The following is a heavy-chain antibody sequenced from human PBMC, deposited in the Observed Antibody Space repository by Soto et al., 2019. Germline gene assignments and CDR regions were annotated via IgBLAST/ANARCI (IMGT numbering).Heavy chain of an antibody. Sequence: GASVKVSCKASGYTFTSYGISWVRQAPGRGLEWMGWISPYNGNTNYAQTLQGRVTMTTDTSTSTAYMELRSLRSDDTAVYYCARMHCSSTSCYWNDYWGQGTLVTVSS. J-gene: IGHJ4*02. V-gene: IGHV1-18*01. D-gene: IGHD2-2*01. CDR3: ARMHCSSTSCYWNDY. CDR1: GYTFTSYG. CDR2: ISPYNGNT.